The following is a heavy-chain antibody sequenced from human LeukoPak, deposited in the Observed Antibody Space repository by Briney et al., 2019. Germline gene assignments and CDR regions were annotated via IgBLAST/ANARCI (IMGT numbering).Heavy chain of an antibody. D-gene: IGHD6-6*01. CDR3: ARDTPGSSSLDY. J-gene: IGHJ4*02. V-gene: IGHV4-59*11. Sequence: SETLSLTCTVSGGSISSQYWSWIRQPPGKGLEWIGYIYYSGTTSYNPSLKSRVTISVDTSKNQFSLRLSSVTAADTAVYYCARDTPGSSSLDYWGQGTLVTVSS. CDR2: IYYSGTT. CDR1: GGSISSQY.